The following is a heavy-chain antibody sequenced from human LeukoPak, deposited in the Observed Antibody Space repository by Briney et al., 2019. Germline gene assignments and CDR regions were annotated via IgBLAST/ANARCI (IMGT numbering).Heavy chain of an antibody. Sequence: PSETLSLTCTVSGGSISRGSCYWSWIRQPAGKGLEWIGRIYISGSTNYNPSLKSRVNISVDTSKNQFSLKLSSVTAADTAVYYCARGRRGSSRLDYWGQGTLVTVSS. J-gene: IGHJ4*02. CDR1: GGSISRGSCY. D-gene: IGHD6-13*01. V-gene: IGHV4-61*02. CDR3: ARGRRGSSRLDY. CDR2: IYISGST.